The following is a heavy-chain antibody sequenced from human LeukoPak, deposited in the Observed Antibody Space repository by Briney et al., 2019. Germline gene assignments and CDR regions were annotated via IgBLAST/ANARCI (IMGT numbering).Heavy chain of an antibody. CDR3: ARTSGSYYLYYYYYMDV. J-gene: IGHJ6*03. V-gene: IGHV3-7*01. CDR1: GFTFSSYW. Sequence: GGSLRLSCAASGFTFSSYWMSWVRQAPGKGLEWVANIKQDGSEKYYVDSVKGRFTISRDNAKNSPYLQMNSLRAEDTAVYYCARTSGSYYLYYYYYMDVWGKGTTVTVSS. D-gene: IGHD1-26*01. CDR2: IKQDGSEK.